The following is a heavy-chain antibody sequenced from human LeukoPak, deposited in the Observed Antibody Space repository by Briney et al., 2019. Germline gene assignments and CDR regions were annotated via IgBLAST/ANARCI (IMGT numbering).Heavy chain of an antibody. CDR2: IYPRDGSR. CDR1: GYSLTSNY. Sequence: ASVKVSCKVSGYSLTSNYIHWVRQAPGQGLEWMGMIYPRDGSRSYAQRFQDRVTVTRDTSTSTVHMELSGLRSEDTAVYYCARDQEGFDYWGQGTLVTVSS. J-gene: IGHJ4*02. V-gene: IGHV1-46*01. CDR3: ARDQEGFDY.